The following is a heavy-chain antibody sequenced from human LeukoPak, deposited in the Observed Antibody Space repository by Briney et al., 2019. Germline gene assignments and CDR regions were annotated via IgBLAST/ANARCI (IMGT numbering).Heavy chain of an antibody. V-gene: IGHV1-2*02. D-gene: IGHD7-27*01. Sequence: GASVKVSCKASGYTFAGYYIHWVRQAPGQGLEWMGWINPNSGDTSYAPKFQGRVTMTRDTSISTAYMELSRLRSDDTAVYYCARVLGPPPYYYYYMDVWGKGTTVTVSS. CDR1: GYTFAGYY. J-gene: IGHJ6*03. CDR2: INPNSGDT. CDR3: ARVLGPPPYYYYYMDV.